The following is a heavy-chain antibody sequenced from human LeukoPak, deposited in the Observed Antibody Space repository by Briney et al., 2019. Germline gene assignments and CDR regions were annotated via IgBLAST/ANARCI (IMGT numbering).Heavy chain of an antibody. CDR3: ARIPRPRNQYFQH. Sequence: GASVKVSCKASGYTFTGYYMHWVRQAPGQGFEWMGWINPNSGGTNYAQKFQGRVTMTRDTSISTAYMELSRLRSDDTAVYYCARIPRPRNQYFQHWGQGTLVTVSS. D-gene: IGHD2-21*01. J-gene: IGHJ1*01. CDR2: INPNSGGT. CDR1: GYTFTGYY. V-gene: IGHV1-2*02.